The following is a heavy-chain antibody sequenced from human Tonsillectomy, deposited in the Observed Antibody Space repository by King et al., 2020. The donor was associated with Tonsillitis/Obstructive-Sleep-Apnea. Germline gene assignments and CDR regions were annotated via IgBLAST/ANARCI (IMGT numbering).Heavy chain of an antibody. CDR1: GFTFSSYA. CDR2: ISYDGSNK. Sequence: QVQLVESGGGVVQPGRSLRLSCTASGFTFSSYAMHWVRQAPGKGLEWVAVISYDGSNKYYADSVKGRFTISRDNSKNTLYLQMNSLRAEDTAVYYCARDIGITLVRALDYWGQGTLVTVSS. D-gene: IGHD3-10*01. V-gene: IGHV3-30*04. J-gene: IGHJ4*02. CDR3: ARDIGITLVRALDY.